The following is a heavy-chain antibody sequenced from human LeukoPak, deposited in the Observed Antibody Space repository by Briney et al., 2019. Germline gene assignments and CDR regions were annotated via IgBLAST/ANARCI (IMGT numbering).Heavy chain of an antibody. CDR2: IRYDGSNK. Sequence: GGSLRLSCAASGFSFSSYGINWVRQAPGKGLEWVAFIRYDGSNKYYADSVKGRFNISRDNSKNTLYLQMNSLRAEDTAVYYCARESESYDSSGSTLDYWGQGTLVTVSS. D-gene: IGHD3-22*01. CDR3: ARESESYDSSGSTLDY. V-gene: IGHV3-30*02. J-gene: IGHJ4*02. CDR1: GFSFSSYG.